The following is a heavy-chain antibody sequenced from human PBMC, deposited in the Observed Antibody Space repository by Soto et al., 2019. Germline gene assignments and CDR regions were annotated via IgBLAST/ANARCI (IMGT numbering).Heavy chain of an antibody. Sequence: PSETLSLTGAVSGGSFTSNNWWTWVRQPPGQGLEWIGEIYRTGSTNYNPSLKSRVTISLDKSENQFSLKVTSLTAADTAVYYCASRDPGTSVDYWGQGTLVTVS. J-gene: IGHJ4*02. CDR1: GGSFTSNNW. CDR3: ASRDPGTSVDY. D-gene: IGHD1-7*01. CDR2: IYRTGST. V-gene: IGHV4-4*02.